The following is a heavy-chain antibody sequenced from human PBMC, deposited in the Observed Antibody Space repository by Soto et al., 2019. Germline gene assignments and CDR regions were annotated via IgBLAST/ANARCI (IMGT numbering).Heavy chain of an antibody. CDR2: ISFDGNNI. J-gene: IGHJ4*02. CDR3: AKNAHYADTSGYYPFDY. Sequence: AGGSLRLSCAASGFTFSSYAMHWVRQAPGKGLEWVALISFDGNNIFFSDSLKGRFTISRDDSKNTMYPQMNSLRAEDTAVYYCAKNAHYADTSGYYPFDYWGQGTLVTVSS. CDR1: GFTFSSYA. V-gene: IGHV3-30*18. D-gene: IGHD3-22*01.